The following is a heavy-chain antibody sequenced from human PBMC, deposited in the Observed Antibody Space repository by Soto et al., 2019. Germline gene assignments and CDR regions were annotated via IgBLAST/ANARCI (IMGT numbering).Heavy chain of an antibody. J-gene: IGHJ5*02. Sequence: SGPTLVNPTQTLTLTCTFSGFSLSTSGVGVGWIRQPPGKALEWLALIYWDDDKRYSPSLKSRLTITKDTSKNQVVLTMTNMDPVDTATYYCAHSPREQQLAAGRWGPNWLDPWGQGTLVTVSS. CDR1: GFSLSTSGVG. V-gene: IGHV2-5*02. D-gene: IGHD6-13*01. CDR3: AHSPREQQLAAGRWGPNWLDP. CDR2: IYWDDDK.